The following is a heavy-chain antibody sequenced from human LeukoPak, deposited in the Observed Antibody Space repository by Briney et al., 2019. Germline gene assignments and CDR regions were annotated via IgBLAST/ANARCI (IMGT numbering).Heavy chain of an antibody. D-gene: IGHD6-19*01. CDR1: GYTFTSYG. CDR2: ISAYNGNT. Sequence: ASVKVSCKASGYTFTSYGISWVRQAPGQGLEWMGWISAYNGNTNYAQKLQGRVTKTTDTSTSTAYMELRSLRSDDTAVYYCAIPPPTLYSSGLFGYWGQGTLVTVSS. J-gene: IGHJ4*02. CDR3: AIPPPTLYSSGLFGY. V-gene: IGHV1-18*01.